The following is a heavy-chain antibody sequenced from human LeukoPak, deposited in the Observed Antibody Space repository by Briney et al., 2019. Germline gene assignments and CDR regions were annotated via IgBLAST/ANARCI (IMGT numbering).Heavy chain of an antibody. CDR2: IDPSDSYT. D-gene: IGHD4-17*01. V-gene: IGHV5-10-1*01. Sequence: LGGSLKISCKGSGYSFTSYWISWVRQMPGKGLEWMGRIDPSDSYTNYSPSFQGHVTISADKSISTAYLQWSSLKASDTAMSYCARRTDYGDFLDYWGQGTLVTVSS. CDR1: GYSFTSYW. J-gene: IGHJ4*02. CDR3: ARRTDYGDFLDY.